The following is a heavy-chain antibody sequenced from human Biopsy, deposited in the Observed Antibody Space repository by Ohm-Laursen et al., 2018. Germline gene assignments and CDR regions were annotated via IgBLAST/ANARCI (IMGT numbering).Heavy chain of an antibody. CDR3: GNEVHGRDY. CDR2: INQAGTT. J-gene: IGHJ4*02. Sequence: TLSLTCSVFGKTFSNYQWSWIRQPPGKGLEWIGQINQAGTTNYNPSLKSRVSISADASKYEFSLRLTSVTAADTAVYLCGNEVHGRDYWGLGAQVTVSS. CDR1: GKTFSNYQ. V-gene: IGHV4-34*08. D-gene: IGHD2-15*01.